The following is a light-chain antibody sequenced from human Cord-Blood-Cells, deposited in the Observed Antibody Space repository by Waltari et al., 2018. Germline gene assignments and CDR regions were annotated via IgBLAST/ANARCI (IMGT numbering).Light chain of an antibody. Sequence: DIVMTQSPDSLAVSLGERATINCKSSQGVLYSSNNKNYLAWYQQKPGQPPKLLIYGASTRESGVPDRFSGSGSGTDFTLTISSLQAEDVAVYYCQQYYSTPYTCGQGTKLEIK. J-gene: IGKJ2*01. V-gene: IGKV4-1*01. CDR3: QQYYSTPYT. CDR2: GAS. CDR1: QGVLYSSNNKNY.